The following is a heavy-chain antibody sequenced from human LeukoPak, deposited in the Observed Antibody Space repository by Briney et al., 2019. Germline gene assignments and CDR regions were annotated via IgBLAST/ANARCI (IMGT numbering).Heavy chain of an antibody. V-gene: IGHV1-18*01. CDR1: GYTFTSYG. CDR2: ISAYNGNT. D-gene: IGHD2-21*02. Sequence: AASVKVSCKASGYTFTSYGISWVRQAPGQGLEWMGWISAYNGNTNYAQKLQGRVTMTTDTSTSTAYMELRSLRSDDTAVYYCARNGGNSRQLTYNWFDPWGQGTLVTVSS. CDR3: ARNGGNSRQLTYNWFDP. J-gene: IGHJ5*02.